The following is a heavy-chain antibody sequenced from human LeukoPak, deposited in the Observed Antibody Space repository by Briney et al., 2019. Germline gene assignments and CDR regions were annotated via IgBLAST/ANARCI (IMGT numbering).Heavy chain of an antibody. CDR3: ARVIQLPNEYFQH. CDR2: IIPIFGTA. D-gene: IGHD2-2*01. J-gene: IGHJ1*01. CDR1: GGTFSSYA. Sequence: ASVKVSCKASGGTFSSYAISWVRQAPGQGLEWMGGIIPIFGTANYAQKFQGRVTITADESTSTAYMELGSLRSEDTAVFYCARVIQLPNEYFQHWGQGTLVTVPS. V-gene: IGHV1-69*13.